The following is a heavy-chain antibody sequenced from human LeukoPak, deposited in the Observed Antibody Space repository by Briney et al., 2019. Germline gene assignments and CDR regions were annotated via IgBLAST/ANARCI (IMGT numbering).Heavy chain of an antibody. D-gene: IGHD3-3*01. V-gene: IGHV3-74*01. J-gene: IGHJ4*02. Sequence: GGSLRLSCAASEFTFSIHWMHWVRQAPGKGLVWVSHISGDGRGTTYADPVKGRFTISRDNAKNTLYLQMNSLRAEDTAVYYCARGGLGVGVDHWGQGTLVTVSS. CDR3: ARGGLGVGVDH. CDR2: ISGDGRGT. CDR1: EFTFSIHW.